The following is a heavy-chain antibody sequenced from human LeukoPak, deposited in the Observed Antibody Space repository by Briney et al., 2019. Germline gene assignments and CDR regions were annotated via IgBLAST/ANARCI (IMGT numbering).Heavy chain of an antibody. D-gene: IGHD4-17*01. CDR1: GYSFTYW. CDR3: ASARHGDYVWDY. V-gene: IGHV5-51*01. Sequence: GESLKISCKGSGYSFTYWIGWVRQMPGKGLEWMGIIYSGDSHTRYSPSFQGRVTISADKSISTAYLQWSSLEASDTAMYYCASARHGDYVWDYWGQGTLVTVSS. J-gene: IGHJ4*02. CDR2: IYSGDSHT.